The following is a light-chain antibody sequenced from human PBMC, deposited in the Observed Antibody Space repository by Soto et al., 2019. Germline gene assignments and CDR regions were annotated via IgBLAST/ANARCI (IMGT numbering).Light chain of an antibody. CDR3: QHRSNWPIT. CDR1: QSVSSY. CDR2: DAS. V-gene: IGKV3-11*01. Sequence: EIVLTESPATLSVSPGERATLSCRASQSVSSYLAWYQQKPGQAPRLLIYDASTRATGVPARFSGGGSGTEFTLTISSLQPEDFAVYYCQHRSNWPITFGQGTRLEI. J-gene: IGKJ5*01.